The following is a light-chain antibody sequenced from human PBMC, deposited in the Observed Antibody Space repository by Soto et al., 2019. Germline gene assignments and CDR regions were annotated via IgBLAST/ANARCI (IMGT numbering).Light chain of an antibody. CDR2: AAS. CDR1: QVITND. J-gene: IGKJ5*01. V-gene: IGKV1-17*01. Sequence: IQMTQSPSSLSASVGDRLSITCRASQVITNDLGWYQQKPGKAPKRLIYAASTLQSGVPSRFSGSGSGTEFTLTISSLQPEDFATYYCQQHGQWPITFGQGTRLEIK. CDR3: QQHGQWPIT.